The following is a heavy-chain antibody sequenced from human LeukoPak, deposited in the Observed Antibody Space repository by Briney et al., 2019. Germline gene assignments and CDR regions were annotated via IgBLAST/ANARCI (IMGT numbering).Heavy chain of an antibody. D-gene: IGHD1-20*01. CDR2: IYYSGST. V-gene: IGHV4-61*08. Sequence: PSETLSLTCTVSGGSISSGGYYWSWIRQPPGKGLEWIGYIYYSGSTNYNPSLKSRVTISVDTSKNQFSLKLSSVTAADTAVYYCARALTGTEYYFDYWGQGTLVTVSS. CDR1: GGSISSGGYY. J-gene: IGHJ4*02. CDR3: ARALTGTEYYFDY.